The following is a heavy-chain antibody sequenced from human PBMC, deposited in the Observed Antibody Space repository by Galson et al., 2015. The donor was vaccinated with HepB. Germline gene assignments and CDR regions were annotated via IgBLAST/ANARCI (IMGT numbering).Heavy chain of an antibody. CDR3: ARIFRSGYAAFHY. Sequence: SLRLSCAASGFTFSSYWMHWVRQVPGKGLVWVSRINSDGSSTTYADSVKGRFTISRDNAKNTLYLQMNSLRVEDTAVYYCARIFRSGYAAFHYWVPGTLVTASS. V-gene: IGHV3-74*01. J-gene: IGHJ4*02. CDR2: INSDGSST. D-gene: IGHD3-3*01. CDR1: GFTFSSYW.